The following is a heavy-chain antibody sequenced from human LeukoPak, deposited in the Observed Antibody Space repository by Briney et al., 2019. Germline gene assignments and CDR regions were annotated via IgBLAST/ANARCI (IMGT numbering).Heavy chain of an antibody. V-gene: IGHV4-34*01. Sequence: SETLSLTCAVYGGSFSGYYWNWIRQPPGKGLEWIGEINHSGSTNYNQSHKSRVTISVDTSKNDFSLKLSSVTAADTAVYYCARGRHYDILTGYYNERYFDYWGQGTLVTVSS. CDR3: ARGRHYDILTGYYNERYFDY. CDR1: GGSFSGYY. CDR2: INHSGST. J-gene: IGHJ4*02. D-gene: IGHD3-9*01.